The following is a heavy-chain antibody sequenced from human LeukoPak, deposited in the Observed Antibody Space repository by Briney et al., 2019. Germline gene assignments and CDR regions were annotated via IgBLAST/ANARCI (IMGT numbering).Heavy chain of an antibody. V-gene: IGHV1-2*06. CDR3: AREIVAGTNFDY. J-gene: IGHJ4*02. CDR1: GYTFTGYY. CDR2: INPNSGGT. D-gene: IGHD6-19*01. Sequence: ASVKVSCKASGYTFTGYYMHWVRQAPGQGLEWMGLINPNSGGTNYAQKFQGRVTMTRDTSISTAYMELSRLRSDDTAVYYCAREIVAGTNFDYWGQGTLVTVSS.